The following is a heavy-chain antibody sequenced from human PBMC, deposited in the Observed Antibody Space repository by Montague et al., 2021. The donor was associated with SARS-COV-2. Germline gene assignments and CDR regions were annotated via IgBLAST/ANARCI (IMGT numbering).Heavy chain of an antibody. V-gene: IGHV4-59*01. D-gene: IGHD2-15*01. Sequence: SETLSLTCSISGGSINSFYRNWIRQSPGKVLEWIGYVYYTGGTNYNPSLKSRATISVDTYKNQFSLTVGSVTAADTAVYYCARAGGGSSYNYYGLDVWSQGTTVTVSS. CDR3: ARAGGGSSYNYYGLDV. CDR1: GGSINSFY. J-gene: IGHJ6*02. CDR2: VYYTGGT.